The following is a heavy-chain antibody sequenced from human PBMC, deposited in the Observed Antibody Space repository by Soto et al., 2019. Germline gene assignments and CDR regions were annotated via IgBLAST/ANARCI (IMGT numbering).Heavy chain of an antibody. CDR1: GFTFSSYG. V-gene: IGHV3-33*01. Sequence: QVQLVESGGGVVQPGRSLRLSCAASGFTFSSYGMHWVRQAPGKGLEWVAGIRDDGSNKYYADSVKGRFTISRDNSKNTLYLQMNSLRAEGTAVYFCGRGSRGSVATYDVFGYWGQGTLGTVSA. J-gene: IGHJ4*02. CDR3: GRGSRGSVATYDVFGY. D-gene: IGHD5-12*01. CDR2: IRDDGSNK.